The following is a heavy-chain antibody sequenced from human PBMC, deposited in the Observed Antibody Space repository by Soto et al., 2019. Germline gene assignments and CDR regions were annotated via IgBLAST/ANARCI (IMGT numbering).Heavy chain of an antibody. CDR2: INTSGSTT. Sequence: GGSLRLSCAASGFTFSNYWMHWVRQAPEEGLEWVSPINTSGSTTTYADSVKDRFTISRDNSKNTLYLQMNSLRAEDTAVYYCAKGFLYYDILTGLDYWGQGTLVTVSS. V-gene: IGHV3-23*01. CDR1: GFTFSNYW. D-gene: IGHD3-9*01. CDR3: AKGFLYYDILTGLDY. J-gene: IGHJ4*02.